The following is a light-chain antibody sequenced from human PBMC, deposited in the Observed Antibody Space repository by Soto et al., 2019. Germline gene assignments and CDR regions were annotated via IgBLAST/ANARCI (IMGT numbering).Light chain of an antibody. CDR3: QQRINWPLT. J-gene: IGKJ4*01. V-gene: IGKV3-11*01. CDR2: DAS. CDR1: QSVTSF. Sequence: ILLTQSPATLSLSPGERATLSCRASQSVTSFLAWYQQKPGQAPSLLIYDASNRATGIPARFSGRGSGTDFTLTISSLELEDFAVYYCQQRINWPLTFGGGTKVEIK.